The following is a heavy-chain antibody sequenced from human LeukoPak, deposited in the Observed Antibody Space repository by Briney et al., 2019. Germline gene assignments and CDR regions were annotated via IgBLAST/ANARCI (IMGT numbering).Heavy chain of an antibody. CDR2: ISGSGGST. D-gene: IGHD6-6*01. Sequence: GGSLRLSCAASGFTFSSYAMSWVRQAPRKGLEWVSAISGSGGSTYYADSVKGRFTISRDNSKNTLYLQMNSLRAEDTAVYYCAKILVPGYAFDIWGQGTMVTVSS. CDR1: GFTFSSYA. V-gene: IGHV3-23*01. CDR3: AKILVPGYAFDI. J-gene: IGHJ3*02.